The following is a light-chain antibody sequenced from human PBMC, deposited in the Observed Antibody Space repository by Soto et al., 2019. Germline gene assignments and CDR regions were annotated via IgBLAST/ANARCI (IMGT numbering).Light chain of an antibody. CDR2: SNN. Sequence: QSVLTQPPSASGTPGQRVSISCSGSRSNMGRNPVDWYQQLPGTAPKLLIYSNNQRPSGVPDRFSGSKSGTSASLAINGLQAEDEAHYYCQSYDNSLSGSWVFGGGTKLTVL. CDR1: RSNMGRNP. J-gene: IGLJ3*02. CDR3: QSYDNSLSGSWV. V-gene: IGLV1-44*01.